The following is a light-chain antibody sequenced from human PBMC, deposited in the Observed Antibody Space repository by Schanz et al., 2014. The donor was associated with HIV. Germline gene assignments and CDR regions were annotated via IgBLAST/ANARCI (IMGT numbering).Light chain of an antibody. J-gene: IGKJ4*01. CDR2: GAS. V-gene: IGKV1-39*01. CDR1: QFIASY. Sequence: DIQMTQSPSSLSASVGDSVTISCRASQFIASYLSWYQQNPGEAPKLLIYGASSLQSGVPSRFSGSGSGTDFTLTISSLQPEDFATYYCQQSYSTPPTFGGGTEVEIK. CDR3: QQSYSTPPT.